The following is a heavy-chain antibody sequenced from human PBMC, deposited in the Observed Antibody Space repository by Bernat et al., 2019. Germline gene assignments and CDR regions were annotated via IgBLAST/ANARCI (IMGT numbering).Heavy chain of an antibody. V-gene: IGHV1-2*02. D-gene: IGHD5-24*01. J-gene: IGHJ5*02. CDR1: GYTFTGYY. CDR3: ARESEMATTVGWFDP. Sequence: QVQLVQSGAEVKKPGASVKVSCKASGYTFTGYYMHWVRQAPGQGLEWMGWINPNSGGTNYAQTFQGRVTMTRDTSISTAYMELSRLRSDDTAVYSCARESEMATTVGWFDPWGQGTLVTVSS. CDR2: INPNSGGT.